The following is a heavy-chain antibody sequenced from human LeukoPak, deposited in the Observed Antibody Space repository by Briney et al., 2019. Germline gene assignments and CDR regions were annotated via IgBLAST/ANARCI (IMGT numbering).Heavy chain of an antibody. CDR3: ARFHYDILTGYYAYYMDV. Sequence: AASVKVSCKASGYTFTSYYMHWVRQAPGQGLEWMGVINPSGGSTSYAQKFQGRVTMTRDMSTSTAYMELRSLRSDDTAVYYCARFHYDILTGYYAYYMDVWGKGTTVTISS. J-gene: IGHJ6*03. CDR2: INPSGGST. V-gene: IGHV1-46*01. D-gene: IGHD3-9*01. CDR1: GYTFTSYY.